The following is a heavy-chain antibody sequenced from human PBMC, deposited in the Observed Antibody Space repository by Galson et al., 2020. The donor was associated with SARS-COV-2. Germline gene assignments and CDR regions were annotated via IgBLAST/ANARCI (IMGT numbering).Heavy chain of an antibody. Sequence: SQTLPLTCPVSGGPITSYYWCWIRQPPGRRLECIGSIFYSGSSNYNSSLKSRVTISLDTSKRQFSLKLTSVTAADTAVYYCARLNWNAGGLRHWGQGTLVTVSS. V-gene: IGHV4-59*01. CDR2: IFYSGSS. CDR1: GGPITSYY. J-gene: IGHJ4*02. CDR3: ARLNWNAGGLRH. D-gene: IGHD1-1*01.